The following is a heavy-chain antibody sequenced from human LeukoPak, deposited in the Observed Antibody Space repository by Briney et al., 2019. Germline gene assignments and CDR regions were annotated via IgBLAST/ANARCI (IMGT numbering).Heavy chain of an antibody. CDR1: GYTFTSYD. CDR3: ARDQPTYYYDSSGYYAMDFDI. Sequence: GASVKVSCKASGYTFTSYDINWVRQATGQGLEWMGWMNPNSGNTGYAQKFQGRVTMTRNTSTSTAYMELSSLRSEDTAVYYCARDQPTYYYDSSGYYAMDFDIWGQGTMVTVSS. CDR2: MNPNSGNT. D-gene: IGHD3-22*01. J-gene: IGHJ3*02. V-gene: IGHV1-8*01.